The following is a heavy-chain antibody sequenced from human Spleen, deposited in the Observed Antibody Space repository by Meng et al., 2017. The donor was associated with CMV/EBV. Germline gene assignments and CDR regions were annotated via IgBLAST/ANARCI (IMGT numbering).Heavy chain of an antibody. J-gene: IGHJ6*02. Sequence: GESLKISCAASGFTFSSYAMTWVRRAPGKGLEWVSVIYSGGSSTYYADSVKGRFTISRDNSKNTLYLQMNSLRAEDTAVYYCAKGLRDIVVVPAAIRPTWYYYYYGMDVWGQGTTVTVSS. V-gene: IGHV3-23*03. D-gene: IGHD2-2*02. CDR2: IYSGGSST. CDR3: AKGLRDIVVVPAAIRPTWYYYYYGMDV. CDR1: GFTFSSYA.